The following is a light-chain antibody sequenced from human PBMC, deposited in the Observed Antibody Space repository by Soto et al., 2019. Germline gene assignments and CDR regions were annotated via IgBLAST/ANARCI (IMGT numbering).Light chain of an antibody. CDR1: QRITSTF. CDR3: QQHGSSLALT. V-gene: IGKV3-20*01. J-gene: IGKJ4*01. CDR2: GAS. Sequence: EIVLTQSPDTLSLSPGERATLSCRASQRITSTFLAWYQQKPGQAPRLLIYGASSRATGIPDRFTGSGSGTDFTLTISRLEPEHFAVYYCQQHGSSLALTFGGGTKVEI.